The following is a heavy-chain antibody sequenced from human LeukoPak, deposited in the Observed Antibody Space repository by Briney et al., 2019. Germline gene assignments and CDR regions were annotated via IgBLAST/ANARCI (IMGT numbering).Heavy chain of an antibody. Sequence: GGSLRLSCAASGFTFSSYAMHWVRQAPGKGLEWVAVISYDGSNKYYADSVKGRFTISRDNSKNTLYLQMNSLRAEDTAVYYCARGYCSGGSCYSGRFDYWGQGTLVTVSS. V-gene: IGHV3-30-3*01. D-gene: IGHD2-15*01. CDR1: GFTFSSYA. CDR2: ISYDGSNK. CDR3: ARGYCSGGSCYSGRFDY. J-gene: IGHJ4*02.